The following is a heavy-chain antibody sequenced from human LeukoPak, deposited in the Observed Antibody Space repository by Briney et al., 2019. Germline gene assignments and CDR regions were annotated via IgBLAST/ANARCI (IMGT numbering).Heavy chain of an antibody. CDR2: ITHKSGTT. CDR3: VSWAGGNSEGASFGY. J-gene: IGHJ4*02. CDR1: GYSSTDYY. Sequence: ASVKVSRKASGYSSTDYYIHWVRQAPGQGFEWMGWITHKSGTTKFAPKFQGRVTLTRDTSITTAYMELSNLTSDDTAVYYCVSWAGGNSEGASFGYWGQVPTLTFSS. V-gene: IGHV1-2*02. D-gene: IGHD3-16*01.